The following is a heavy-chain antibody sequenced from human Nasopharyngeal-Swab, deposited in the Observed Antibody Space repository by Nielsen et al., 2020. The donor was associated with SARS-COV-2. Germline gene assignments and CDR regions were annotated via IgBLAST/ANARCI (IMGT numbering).Heavy chain of an antibody. CDR1: GGSISSSNW. CDR2: IYHSGST. CDR3: AGRVRGVIIDWFDP. D-gene: IGHD3-10*01. Sequence: SETLSLTCAVSGGSISSSNWWSWVRQPPGKGLEWIGEIYHSGSTNYNPSLKSRVTISVDKSKNQFSLKLSSVTAADTAVYYCAGRVRGVIIDWFDPWDQGTLVTVSS. J-gene: IGHJ5*02. V-gene: IGHV4-4*02.